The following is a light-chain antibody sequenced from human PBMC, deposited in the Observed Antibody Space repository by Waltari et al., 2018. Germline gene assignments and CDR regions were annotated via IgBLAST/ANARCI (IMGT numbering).Light chain of an antibody. CDR3: QHRSNWPLT. CDR1: QSVSSY. J-gene: IGKJ4*01. V-gene: IGKV3-11*01. CDR2: DES. Sequence: EIVLTQSPATLSLSPGERATLSCRASQSVSSYLAWYQQKPGQAPRLLIYDESNWATGIPARFSGSGSGTDFTLTISSLEPEDFAVYYCQHRSNWPLTFGGGTKVEIK.